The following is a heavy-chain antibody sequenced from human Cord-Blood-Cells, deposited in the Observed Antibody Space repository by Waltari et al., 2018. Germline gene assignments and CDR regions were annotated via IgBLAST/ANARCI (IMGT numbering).Heavy chain of an antibody. CDR2: FEPEDGET. J-gene: IGHJ4*02. Sequence: QVQLVQSGAEVKKPGASVKVSCKVSGYTLTDLSMHWVRQAPGKGLEWMGGFEPEDGETIYAQKCQGRVTMTEDTSTDTAYMELSSLRCEDTAVYYCATGIAAAATYFDYWGQGTLVTVSS. D-gene: IGHD6-13*01. CDR3: ATGIAAAATYFDY. CDR1: GYTLTDLS. V-gene: IGHV1-24*01.